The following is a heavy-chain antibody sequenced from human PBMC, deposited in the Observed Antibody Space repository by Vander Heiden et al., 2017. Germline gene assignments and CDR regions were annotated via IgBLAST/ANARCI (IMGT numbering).Heavy chain of an antibody. CDR3: ARERRYGGNSPTFDY. CDR2: INPSGGST. V-gene: IGHV1-46*01. CDR1: GYTFTSSY. D-gene: IGHD2-21*02. J-gene: IGHJ4*02. Sequence: QVQLVQSGAEVKKPGASVKVSCQASGYTFTSSYMHWVRQAPGQGLEWMGIINPSGGSTSYAQKLQGRVTMTRDTSTSTVYMELSSLRSEDTAVYYCARERRYGGNSPTFDYWGQGTLVTVSS.